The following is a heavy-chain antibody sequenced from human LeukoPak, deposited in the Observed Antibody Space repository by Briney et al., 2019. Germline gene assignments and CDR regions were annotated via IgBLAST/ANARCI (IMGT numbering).Heavy chain of an antibody. D-gene: IGHD3-22*01. CDR1: GGSFSGYY. J-gene: IGHJ4*02. CDR2: INHSGST. Sequence: PSETLSLTCAVYGGSFSGYYWSWIRQPPGKGLEWIGEINHSGSTNYNPSLKSRVTISVDTSKKQFSLKLGSVTAADTAVYYCVTYYFDSSGPKKNYWGQGTLVTASS. CDR3: VTYYFDSSGPKKNY. V-gene: IGHV4-34*01.